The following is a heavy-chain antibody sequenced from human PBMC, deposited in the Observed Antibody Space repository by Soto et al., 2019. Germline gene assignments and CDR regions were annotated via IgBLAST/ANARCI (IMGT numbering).Heavy chain of an antibody. CDR2: ISGSGGST. J-gene: IGHJ4*02. V-gene: IGHV3-23*01. CDR3: AKDLSKPLPQNSSGSYTFVS. D-gene: IGHD6-19*01. CDR1: GFTFSSYA. Sequence: PGGSLRLSCAASGFTFSSYAMSWVRQAPGKGLEWVSAISGSGGSTYYADSVKGRFTISRDNSKNTLYLQMNSLRAEDTAVYYCAKDLSKPLPQNSSGSYTFVSWGQGTLVTVSS.